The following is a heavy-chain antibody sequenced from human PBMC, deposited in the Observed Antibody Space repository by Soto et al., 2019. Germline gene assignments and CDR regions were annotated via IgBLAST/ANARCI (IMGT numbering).Heavy chain of an antibody. D-gene: IGHD6-19*01. CDR2: MSYDGSNE. CDR3: AKDRIWPAASGWDYYGMDV. V-gene: IGHV3-30*18. J-gene: IGHJ6*02. CDR1: GFTFRDFG. Sequence: QVQLVESGGGVVQPGRSLRLSCAASGFTFRDFGMHWVRQAPGKGLEWVAVMSYDGSNELYVDSVKGRFTISRDNSQNTLFLQMTSLTTEDTAIYYCAKDRIWPAASGWDYYGMDVWGQGTPVTVSS.